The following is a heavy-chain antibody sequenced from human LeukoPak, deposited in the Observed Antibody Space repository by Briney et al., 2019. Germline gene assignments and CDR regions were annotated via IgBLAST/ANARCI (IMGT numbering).Heavy chain of an antibody. Sequence: AESLRLSWAAAGFTVTSYEMNCVRQPPRKRREWVSYISTSGITIYYTAYVKGRFTMSRDTAKNSLYLQMNSLRAEDTVVYYCAELGITLIGGVWGKGTPVT. J-gene: IGHJ6*03. CDR3: AELGITLIGGV. CDR1: GFTVTSYE. D-gene: IGHD3-10*02. CDR2: ISTSGITI. V-gene: IGHV3-48*03.